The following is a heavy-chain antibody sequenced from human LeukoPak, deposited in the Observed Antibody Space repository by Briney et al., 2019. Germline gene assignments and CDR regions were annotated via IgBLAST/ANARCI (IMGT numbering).Heavy chain of an antibody. D-gene: IGHD3-9*01. Sequence: GASVKVSCKASGYTFTSYDINWVRQATGQGREWMGWMNPNSGNTGYAQKFQGRVTMTRNTSISTAYMELSSLRSEDTAVYYCARVGELRYFDWLFKGAFDIWGQGTMVTVSS. V-gene: IGHV1-8*01. J-gene: IGHJ3*02. CDR3: ARVGELRYFDWLFKGAFDI. CDR1: GYTFTSYD. CDR2: MNPNSGNT.